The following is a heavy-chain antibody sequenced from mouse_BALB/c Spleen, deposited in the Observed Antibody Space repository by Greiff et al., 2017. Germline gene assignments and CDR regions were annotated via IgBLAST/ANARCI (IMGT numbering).Heavy chain of an antibody. V-gene: IGHV5-9-4*01. CDR1: GFTFSSYA. CDR2: ISSGGSYT. CDR3: AREATMITTHWYFDV. D-gene: IGHD2-4*01. J-gene: IGHJ1*01. Sequence: EVKLMESGGGLVKPGGSLKLSCAASGFTFSSYAMSWVRQSPEKRLEWVAEISSGGSYTYYPDTVTGRFTLSRDNAKNTLYLEMSSLRSEDTAMYYWAREATMITTHWYFDVWGAGTTVTVAS.